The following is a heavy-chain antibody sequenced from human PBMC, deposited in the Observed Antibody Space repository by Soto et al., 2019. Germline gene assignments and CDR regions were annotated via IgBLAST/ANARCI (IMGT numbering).Heavy chain of an antibody. V-gene: IGHV1-18*01. D-gene: IGHD3-3*01. J-gene: IGHJ3*02. CDR3: ARGITIFGVVLDAFDI. CDR2: ISAYNGNT. CDR1: GYTFTSYG. Sequence: ASVKVSCKASGYTFTSYGISWVRQAPGQGLEWMGWISAYNGNTNYAQKLQGRVTMTTDTSTSTAYMELRSLRSDDTAVYYCARGITIFGVVLDAFDIWGQGTMVTVS.